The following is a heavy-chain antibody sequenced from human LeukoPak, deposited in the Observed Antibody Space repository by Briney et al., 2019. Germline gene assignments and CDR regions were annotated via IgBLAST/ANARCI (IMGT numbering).Heavy chain of an antibody. D-gene: IGHD3/OR15-3a*01. J-gene: IGHJ4*02. Sequence: SETLSLTCSVSDGSIRTYYWSWIRQSPGQGLEWIGNIYYRGDINYNPSLKSRVIISIDTSKNQFSLKVTSLTAADAAVYYCATNKDWAEADWGQGTLVIVSS. V-gene: IGHV4-59*03. CDR3: ATNKDWAEAD. CDR1: DGSIRTYY. CDR2: IYYRGDI.